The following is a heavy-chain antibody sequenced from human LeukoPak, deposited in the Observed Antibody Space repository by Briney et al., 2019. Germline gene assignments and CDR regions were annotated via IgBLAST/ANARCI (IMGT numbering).Heavy chain of an antibody. V-gene: IGHV3-48*02. CDR3: ARDWTGSFDL. D-gene: IGHD3/OR15-3a*01. J-gene: IGHJ3*01. Sequence: GGSLRLSFAASGFTFTSYSMNWVRRAPGKGRKWISNISSGTSTIYYADSVKGRFTISRDNAKNSLYLQMNSLRDEDTALYYCARDWTGSFDLWGQGTMVTVSS. CDR2: ISSGTSTI. CDR1: GFTFTSYS.